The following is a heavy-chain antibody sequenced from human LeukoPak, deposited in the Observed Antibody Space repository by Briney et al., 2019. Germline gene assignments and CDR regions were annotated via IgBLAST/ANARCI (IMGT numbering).Heavy chain of an antibody. D-gene: IGHD5-12*01. Sequence: SETLSLTCTVSGGSISSSSYYWGWIRQPPGKGLEWIGSIYYSGSTYYNPSLKSRVTISVDTSKNQFSLKLSSVTAADTAVYYCARDRGFIWGQGTLVTVSS. CDR1: GGSISSSSYY. CDR3: ARDRGFI. V-gene: IGHV4-39*07. J-gene: IGHJ4*02. CDR2: IYYSGST.